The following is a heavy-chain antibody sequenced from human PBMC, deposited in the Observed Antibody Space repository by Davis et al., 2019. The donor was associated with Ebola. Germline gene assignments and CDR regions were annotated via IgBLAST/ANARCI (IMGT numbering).Heavy chain of an antibody. CDR2: INRDGSST. CDR1: GFTFSSYR. CDR3: AKGGGTSSSDFRRT. Sequence: HTGGSLRLSCAVSGFTFSSYRMHWVRQVPGTGLVWVSRINRDGSSTNYADSVKGRFTISRDNSRNTLSLQMNSLRAEDTAVYYCAKGGGTSSSDFRRTWGQGTLVTVSS. J-gene: IGHJ5*02. D-gene: IGHD6-6*01. V-gene: IGHV3-74*01.